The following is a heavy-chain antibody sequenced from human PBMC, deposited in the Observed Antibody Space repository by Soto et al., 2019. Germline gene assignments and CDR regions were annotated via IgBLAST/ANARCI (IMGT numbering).Heavy chain of an antibody. CDR2: ISAYNGNT. CDR1: GYTFTSYG. CDR3: ARGRGFPPTLILYGMDV. D-gene: IGHD3-10*01. V-gene: IGHV1-18*01. J-gene: IGHJ6*02. Sequence: ASVKVSCKASGYTFTSYGISWVRQAPGQGLEWMGWISAYNGNTNYAQKLQGRVTMTTDTSTSTAYMELRSLRSDDTAVYYCARGRGFPPTLILYGMDVWGQGTTVTVS.